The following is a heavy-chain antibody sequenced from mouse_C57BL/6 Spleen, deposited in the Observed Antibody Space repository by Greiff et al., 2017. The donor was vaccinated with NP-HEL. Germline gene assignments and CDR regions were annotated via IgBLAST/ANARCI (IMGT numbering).Heavy chain of an antibody. D-gene: IGHD2-3*01. CDR1: GYAFSSYW. CDR3: ARFGYYDHWYFDV. J-gene: IGHJ1*03. CDR2: IYPGDGDT. V-gene: IGHV1-80*01. Sequence: QVQLKESGAELVKPGASVKISCKASGYAFSSYWMNWVKQRPGKGLEWIGQIYPGDGDTNYNGKFKGKATLTADKSSSTAYMQLSSLTSEDSAVYFCARFGYYDHWYFDVWGTGTTVTVSS.